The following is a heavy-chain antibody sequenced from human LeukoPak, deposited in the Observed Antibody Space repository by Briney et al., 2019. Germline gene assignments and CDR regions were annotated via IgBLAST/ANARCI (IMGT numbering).Heavy chain of an antibody. D-gene: IGHD2-2*01. J-gene: IGHJ4*02. CDR3: ARGGGIVVVPAAKSAFDY. V-gene: IGHV4-31*03. CDR1: GGSISSGGYY. Sequence: PSQTLSLTCTVSGGSISSGGYYWSWIRQHPGKGLEWIGYIYYSGSTYYNPSLKSRVTISVDTSKNQFSLKLSSVTAADTAAHYCARGGGIVVVPAAKSAFDYWGQGTLVTVSS. CDR2: IYYSGST.